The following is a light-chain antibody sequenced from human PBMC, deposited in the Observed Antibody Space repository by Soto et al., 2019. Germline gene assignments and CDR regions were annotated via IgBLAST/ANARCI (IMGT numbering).Light chain of an antibody. Sequence: QSALTQPASVSGSPGQSITISCTGTSSDVGGYNYVSWYQQHPGKAPKLMIYDVSKRPSGVSNRFSGSKSGNTASLTISGLQAEDEADYYCSSRSSSTLVLFGGGTKLTVL. CDR1: SSDVGGYNY. CDR3: SSRSSSTLVL. J-gene: IGLJ2*01. CDR2: DVS. V-gene: IGLV2-14*01.